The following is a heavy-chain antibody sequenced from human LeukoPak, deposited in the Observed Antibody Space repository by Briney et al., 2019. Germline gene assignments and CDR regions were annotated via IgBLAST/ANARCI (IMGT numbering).Heavy chain of an antibody. CDR3: ARLQWDLPTSWGYFDY. D-gene: IGHD1-26*01. V-gene: IGHV3-23*01. J-gene: IGHJ4*02. Sequence: GGSLRLSCAASGFTFSSYAMTWVRQAPGKGLEWVSTIRSSGDGIHYGDSVKGRFTISRDNSKNTLYLQMNSLRAEDTAVYYCARLQWDLPTSWGYFDYWGQGTLVTVSS. CDR2: IRSSGDGI. CDR1: GFTFSSYA.